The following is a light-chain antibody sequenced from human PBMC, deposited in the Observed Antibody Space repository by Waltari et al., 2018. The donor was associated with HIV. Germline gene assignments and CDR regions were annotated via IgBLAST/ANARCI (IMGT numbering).Light chain of an antibody. V-gene: IGKV3-15*01. CDR3: QQYNNWPLT. CDR2: GAS. CDR1: QSVSNN. J-gene: IGKJ5*01. Sequence: EIVMTQSPATLSVSPGERATLSCRASQSVSNNLAWYQQNPGQAPRLLIYGASTRATGIPARFSGSGSGTEFTLTISSLQSEDFALYHCQQYNNWPLTFGQGTRLEIK.